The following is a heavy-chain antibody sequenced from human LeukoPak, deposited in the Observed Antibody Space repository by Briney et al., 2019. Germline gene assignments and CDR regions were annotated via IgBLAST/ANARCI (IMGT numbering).Heavy chain of an antibody. Sequence: SQTLSLTCTVSGGSISSGDYYWGWIRQPPGKGLEWIGYIYYSGSTYYNPSLKSRVTISVDTSKNQFSLKLSSVTAADTAVYYCARGSIAAAGRGFDYWGQGTLVTVSS. CDR3: ARGSIAAAGRGFDY. CDR2: IYYSGST. V-gene: IGHV4-30-4*08. D-gene: IGHD6-13*01. CDR1: GGSISSGDYY. J-gene: IGHJ4*02.